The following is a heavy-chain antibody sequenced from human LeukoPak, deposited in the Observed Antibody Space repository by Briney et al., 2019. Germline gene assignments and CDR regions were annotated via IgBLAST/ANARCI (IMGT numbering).Heavy chain of an antibody. CDR3: AKAGDYDYIWGSYRIFDY. D-gene: IGHD3-16*02. Sequence: GGSLRLSCAASGFTFSSYAMSWVRQAPGKGLEWVSAISGSGGSTYYADSVKGRFTISRDNSKNTLYPQMNSLRAEDTAVYYCAKAGDYDYIWGSYRIFDYWGQGTLVTVSS. J-gene: IGHJ4*02. CDR1: GFTFSSYA. V-gene: IGHV3-23*01. CDR2: ISGSGGST.